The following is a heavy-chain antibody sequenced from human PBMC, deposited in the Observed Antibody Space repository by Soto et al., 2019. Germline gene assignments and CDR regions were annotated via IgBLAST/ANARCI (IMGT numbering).Heavy chain of an antibody. D-gene: IGHD3-3*01. J-gene: IGHJ4*02. CDR3: ARDRYVKGFLEWLPNY. V-gene: IGHV4-61*01. CDR1: GGSVSSCSYY. Sequence: PSETLSLTCTVPGGSVSSCSYYWSWIRQPPGKGLEWIGYIYYSGSTNYNPSLKSRVTISVDTSKNQFSLKLSSVTAADTAVYYCARDRYVKGFLEWLPNYWGQGTLVTVSS. CDR2: IYYSGST.